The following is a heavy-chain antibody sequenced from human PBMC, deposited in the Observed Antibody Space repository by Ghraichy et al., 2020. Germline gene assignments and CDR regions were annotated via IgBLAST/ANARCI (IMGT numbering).Heavy chain of an antibody. D-gene: IGHD3-22*01. V-gene: IGHV3-21*01. J-gene: IGHJ3*02. Sequence: GGSLRLSCAASGFTFSSYSMNWVRQAPGKGLEWVSSISSSSSYIYYADSAKGRFTISRDNAKNSLYLQMNSLRAEDTAVYYCARDRFPYYDSSGYYHNDAFDIWGQGTMVTVSS. CDR3: ARDRFPYYDSSGYYHNDAFDI. CDR1: GFTFSSYS. CDR2: ISSSSSYI.